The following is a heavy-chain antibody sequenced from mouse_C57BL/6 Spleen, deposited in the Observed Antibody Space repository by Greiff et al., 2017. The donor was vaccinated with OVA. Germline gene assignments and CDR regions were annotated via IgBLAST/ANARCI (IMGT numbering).Heavy chain of an antibody. J-gene: IGHJ2*01. Sequence: EVQLVESGGGLVQPKGSLKLSCAASGFSFNTYAMNWVRQAPGKGLEWVARIRSKSNNYATYYADSVKDRFTISRDDSESMLYLQMNNLKTEDTAMYYCVRQGYDYGYFDYWGQGTTLTVSS. V-gene: IGHV10-1*01. D-gene: IGHD2-4*01. CDR2: IRSKSNNYAT. CDR3: VRQGYDYGYFDY. CDR1: GFSFNTYA.